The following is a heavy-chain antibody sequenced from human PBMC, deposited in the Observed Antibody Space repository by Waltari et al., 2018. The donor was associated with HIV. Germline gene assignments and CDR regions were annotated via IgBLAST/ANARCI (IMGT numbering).Heavy chain of an antibody. CDR3: AHRRAGYSSGWYTLGFDY. V-gene: IGHV2-5*01. D-gene: IGHD6-13*01. CDR1: GFSVTTSGVG. CDR2: IYWNDDK. Sequence: QITLKESGPTLVKPTQTLTLTCTFSGFSVTTSGVGVGCIRQPPGKALEWLALIYWNDDKRYSPSLGSRLTISKDTSKNQVVLTMTNMDPVDTATYYCAHRRAGYSSGWYTLGFDYWGQGTLVTVSS. J-gene: IGHJ4*02.